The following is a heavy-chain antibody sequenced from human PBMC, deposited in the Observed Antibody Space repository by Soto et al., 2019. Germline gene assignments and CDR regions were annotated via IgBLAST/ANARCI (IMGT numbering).Heavy chain of an antibody. D-gene: IGHD2-8*01. CDR1: GYTFTNSA. CDR2: INTDNGNT. Sequence: ASVKVSCKSSGYTFTNSAIHWVRQAPGQRLEWMGRINTDNGNTKYPQNLQGRLTMTTDTSTSTAYMELRSLKSDDTAVYYCARDPYHVLMVNAPNLYGMDVWGQGTTVTVSS. V-gene: IGHV1-3*04. J-gene: IGHJ6*02. CDR3: ARDPYHVLMVNAPNLYGMDV.